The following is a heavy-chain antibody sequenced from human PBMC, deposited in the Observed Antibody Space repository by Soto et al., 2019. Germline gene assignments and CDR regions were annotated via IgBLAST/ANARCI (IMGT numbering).Heavy chain of an antibody. D-gene: IGHD6-19*01. CDR1: GGSFDNYY. Sequence: QVQLQESGPRLVKPSETLSLTCSVSGGSFDNYYWSWIRQPPGKGLEWIAYIRYSGSTNYNPSLKSRAAQSIDTSKNQFSLKLKSVTAADSAVYYCARDQDGSGWYTYWGRGTLVTVSS. V-gene: IGHV4-59*01. CDR3: ARDQDGSGWYTY. J-gene: IGHJ4*02. CDR2: IRYSGST.